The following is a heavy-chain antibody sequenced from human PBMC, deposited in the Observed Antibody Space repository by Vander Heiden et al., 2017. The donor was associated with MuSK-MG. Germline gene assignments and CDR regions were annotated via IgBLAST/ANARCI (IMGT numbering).Heavy chain of an antibody. Sequence: EVQLLESGGGLVQPGGSLRLSCAASGFAFSNYAMSWVRQAPGTGLEWVSAISGSGGSTYYADSAKGRFTISRDNSKNTLYLQVNSLRAEDTAVYYCAKQLWDRSWYSDYWGQGTLVTVSS. J-gene: IGHJ4*02. D-gene: IGHD6-13*01. CDR2: ISGSGGST. CDR3: AKQLWDRSWYSDY. V-gene: IGHV3-23*01. CDR1: GFAFSNYA.